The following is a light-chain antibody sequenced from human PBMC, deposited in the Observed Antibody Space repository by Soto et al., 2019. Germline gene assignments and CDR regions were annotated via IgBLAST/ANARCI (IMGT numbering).Light chain of an antibody. CDR2: GNT. V-gene: IGLV1-40*01. CDR1: SSNIGAGYD. J-gene: IGLJ2*01. CDR3: QSYDSSLSGSVV. Sequence: QSVLTQPPSVSGAPGQRVTISCTGSSSNIGAGYDVHWYQQLPGTAPKLLIYGNTNRPSGVPDRFSGSKSGTSASLAITGXXAEDEADYYCQSYDSSLSGSVVFGGGTKVTVL.